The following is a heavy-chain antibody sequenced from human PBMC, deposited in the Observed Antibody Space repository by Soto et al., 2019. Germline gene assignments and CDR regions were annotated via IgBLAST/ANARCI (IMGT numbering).Heavy chain of an antibody. CDR3: AKDQRYYFDY. J-gene: IGHJ4*02. CDR2: ISYDGSNK. Sequence: PGGSLRLSCAASGFTFSSYGMHWVRQGPGKGLEWVAVISYDGSNKYYADSVKGRFTISRDNSKNTLYLQMNSLRAEDTDVYYCAKDQRYYFDYWGQGTLVTVSS. CDR1: GFTFSSYG. V-gene: IGHV3-30*18.